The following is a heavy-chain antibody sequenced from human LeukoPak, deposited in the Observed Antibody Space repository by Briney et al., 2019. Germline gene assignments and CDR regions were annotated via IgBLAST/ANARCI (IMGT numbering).Heavy chain of an antibody. CDR1: GFTFSSYS. Sequence: GGSLRLSCAASGFTFSSYSMNWVRQAPGKGLEWVSSISSSSSYIYYADSVKGRFTISRDNAKNSLYLQMNSLRAEDTAVYYCARDTGPDSGSYLFDYWGQGTLVTVSS. J-gene: IGHJ4*02. V-gene: IGHV3-21*01. CDR2: ISSSSSYI. D-gene: IGHD1-26*01. CDR3: ARDTGPDSGSYLFDY.